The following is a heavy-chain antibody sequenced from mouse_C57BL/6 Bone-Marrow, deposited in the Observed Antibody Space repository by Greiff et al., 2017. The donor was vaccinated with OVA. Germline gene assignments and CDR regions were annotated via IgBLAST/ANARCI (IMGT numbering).Heavy chain of an antibody. Sequence: QVQLKESGAELEKPGASVKLSCKASGYTFTGYWMHWVKQRPGQGLEWIGYINPSSGYTKYNQKFKDKATLTADKSSSTAYMQLSGLTYENPAVYYCARTDYGSPGDYWGQGTTLTVST. V-gene: IGHV1-7*01. CDR1: GYTFTGYW. D-gene: IGHD1-1*01. J-gene: IGHJ2*01. CDR2: INPSSGYT. CDR3: ARTDYGSPGDY.